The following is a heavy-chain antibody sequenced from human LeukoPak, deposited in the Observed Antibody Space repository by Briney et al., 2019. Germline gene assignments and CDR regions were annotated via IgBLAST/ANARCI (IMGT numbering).Heavy chain of an antibody. CDR1: GGSINSYY. Sequence: KASETLSLTCTVSGGSINSYYWSWVRQPPGKGVEGGGNIYNRGNTNYKPSLKRRVTISVDTSKKQFTLKIKSVDAASTAVYYCARDNRYCNGGYCSNWFDPWRQGPLVTVSS. CDR2: IYNRGNT. CDR3: ARDNRYCNGGYCSNWFDP. J-gene: IGHJ5*02. D-gene: IGHD2-15*01. V-gene: IGHV4-4*08.